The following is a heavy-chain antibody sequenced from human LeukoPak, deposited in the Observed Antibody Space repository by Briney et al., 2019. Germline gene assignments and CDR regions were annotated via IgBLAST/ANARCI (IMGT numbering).Heavy chain of an antibody. J-gene: IGHJ4*02. Sequence: GGSLRLSCAASGFTFSAFWMSWVRQAPGKGLEWVANIKHDGSEKYYVDSVRGRFTISRDNGKNSLSLQMNILRAEDTAMYYCARGGRHNVSAAVSDHFEYWGQGTLVTVSS. CDR3: ARGGRHNVSAAVSDHFEY. CDR2: IKHDGSEK. V-gene: IGHV3-7*01. CDR1: GFTFSAFW. D-gene: IGHD2-21*01.